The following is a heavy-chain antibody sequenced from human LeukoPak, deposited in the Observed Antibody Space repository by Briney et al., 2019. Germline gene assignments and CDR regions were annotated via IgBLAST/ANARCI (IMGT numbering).Heavy chain of an antibody. CDR2: IYLGDSDT. CDR1: GYSFTSYW. CDR3: ARRSYCSSTSCYAFDY. V-gene: IGHV5-51*01. Sequence: GESLKISCKGSGYSFTSYWIGWVRQLPGKGLEWMGIIYLGDSDTRYSPSFQGQVTISADKSISTAYLQWSSLKASDTAMYYCARRSYCSSTSCYAFDYWGQGTLVTVSS. D-gene: IGHD2-2*01. J-gene: IGHJ4*02.